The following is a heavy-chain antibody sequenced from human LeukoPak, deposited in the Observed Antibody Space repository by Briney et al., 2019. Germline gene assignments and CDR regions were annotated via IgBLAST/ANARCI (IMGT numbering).Heavy chain of an antibody. D-gene: IGHD3-22*01. Sequence: SGPTLVNPTQTLTLTCTFSGFSLSTSGVGVDWIRQAPGKALEWLALIYWDDDKRYSPSLKSRLTTTKDTSKNQVVLTLTHMDPVDTATYYCARRQANYYDSSGYFNYYFDYWGQGTLVTVSS. CDR1: GFSLSTSGVG. CDR2: IYWDDDK. CDR3: ARRQANYYDSSGYFNYYFDY. J-gene: IGHJ4*02. V-gene: IGHV2-5*02.